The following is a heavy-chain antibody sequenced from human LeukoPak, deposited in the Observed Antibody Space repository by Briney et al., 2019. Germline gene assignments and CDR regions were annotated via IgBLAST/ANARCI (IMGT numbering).Heavy chain of an antibody. D-gene: IGHD2-15*01. CDR2: IIPILGIA. CDR3: ARGLGYCSGGSCSEFDY. V-gene: IGHV1-69*04. Sequence: GASVKVSCKASGGTFSSYAISWVRQAPGQGLEWMGRIIPILGIANYAQKFQGRVTITADKSTSTAYMELSRLRSDDTAVYYCARGLGYCSGGSCSEFDYWGQGTLVTVSS. CDR1: GGTFSSYA. J-gene: IGHJ4*02.